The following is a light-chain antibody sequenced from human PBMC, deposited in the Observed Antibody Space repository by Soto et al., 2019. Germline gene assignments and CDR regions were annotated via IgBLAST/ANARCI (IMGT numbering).Light chain of an antibody. CDR2: EVS. V-gene: IGLV2-14*01. CDR3: SSSTSGSTPFV. J-gene: IGLJ1*01. Sequence: QSALAQPASVSGSPGQSITISCTGTSSDIGGSNSVSWYQQHPGQAPNLMISEVSNRPSGVSNRFSGSKSGNTASLTISGLQAEDEADYYCSSSTSGSTPFVFGAGTKVTVL. CDR1: SSDIGGSNS.